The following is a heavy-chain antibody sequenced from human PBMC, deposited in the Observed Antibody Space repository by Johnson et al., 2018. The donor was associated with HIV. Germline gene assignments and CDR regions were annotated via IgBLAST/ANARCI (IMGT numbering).Heavy chain of an antibody. J-gene: IGHJ3*02. CDR2: ISWNSGTI. Sequence: VQLVESGGGLVQPGRSLRLSCAASGFTFDDYAMHWVRQAPGKGLEWVSGISWNSGTIGYADSVKGRFAISRDNAKNSMYLQMNGLRAEDTALYYCAKEDGAARALDIWGQGTMVTVSS. V-gene: IGHV3-9*01. D-gene: IGHD6-6*01. CDR3: AKEDGAARALDI. CDR1: GFTFDDYA.